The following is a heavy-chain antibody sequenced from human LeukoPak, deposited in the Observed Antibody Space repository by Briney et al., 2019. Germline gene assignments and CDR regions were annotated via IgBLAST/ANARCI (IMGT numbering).Heavy chain of an antibody. CDR3: AEAWIQLWLLYGS. V-gene: IGHV3-23*01. J-gene: IGHJ5*02. D-gene: IGHD5-18*01. CDR1: GFTFSSYA. Sequence: GGSLRLSCAASGFTFSSYAMSWVRQAPGKGLEWVSAISGSGGSTYYADSAKGRFTISRDNSKNTLYLQMNSLRAEDTAVYYCAEAWIQLWLLYGSWGQGTLVTVSS. CDR2: ISGSGGST.